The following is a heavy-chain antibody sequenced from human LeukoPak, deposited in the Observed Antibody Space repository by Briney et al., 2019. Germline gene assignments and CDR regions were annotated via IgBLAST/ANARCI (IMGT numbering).Heavy chain of an antibody. CDR2: IYYSGST. V-gene: IGHV4-61*01. Sequence: SETLSLTCTVSGGSISSGSYYWSWIRQPPGKGLEWIGYIYYSGSTNYNPSLKSRVTISVDTSKNQFSLKLSSVTAADTAVYYCARRSYYYGSGSYYFYYFDYWGQGTLVTVSS. J-gene: IGHJ4*02. CDR1: GGSISSGSYY. D-gene: IGHD3-10*01. CDR3: ARRSYYYGSGSYYFYYFDY.